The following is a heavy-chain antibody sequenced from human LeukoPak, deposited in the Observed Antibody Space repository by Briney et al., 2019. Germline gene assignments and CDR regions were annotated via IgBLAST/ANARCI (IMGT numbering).Heavy chain of an antibody. Sequence: GESLKISCKGSGYSFTSYWIGWVRQMPGKGLEWMGIIYPGDSDTRYSPSFQGQVTISADKSISTAYLQWSSLKASDTAMYYCARPPYYYDSSGYYLEYYFDYRGQGTLVTVSS. J-gene: IGHJ4*02. CDR2: IYPGDSDT. V-gene: IGHV5-51*01. CDR1: GYSFTSYW. CDR3: ARPPYYYDSSGYYLEYYFDY. D-gene: IGHD3-22*01.